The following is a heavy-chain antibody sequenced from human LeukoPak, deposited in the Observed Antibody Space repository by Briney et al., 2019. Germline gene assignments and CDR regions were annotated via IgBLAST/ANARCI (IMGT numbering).Heavy chain of an antibody. CDR1: GGSFSGYY. Sequence: ETLSLTCAVYGGSFSGYYWSWIRQPPGKGLEWIGEISHSGSTNYNPSLKSRVTISVDTSKNQFSLKLSSVTAADTAVYYCARGSGGVVPAVTPDYYMDVWGKGTTVTVSS. D-gene: IGHD2-2*01. V-gene: IGHV4-34*01. CDR2: ISHSGST. J-gene: IGHJ6*03. CDR3: ARGSGGVVPAVTPDYYMDV.